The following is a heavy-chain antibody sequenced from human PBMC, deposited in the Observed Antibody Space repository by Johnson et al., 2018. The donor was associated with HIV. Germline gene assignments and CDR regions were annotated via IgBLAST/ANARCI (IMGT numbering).Heavy chain of an antibody. CDR1: GFTFSDHA. V-gene: IGHV3-23*04. Sequence: VQLVESGGGLVQPGGSLRLSCAGSGFTFSDHAMGWVRQAPGKGLEWVSSMSGSGAVTYYADSVQGRFTISRDNYKNRLFLQMNSLRAEDTAVYYCAKDPAVVPPICFDVWGQGTVVTVSS. D-gene: IGHD3-22*01. CDR2: MSGSGAVT. J-gene: IGHJ3*01. CDR3: AKDPAVVPPICFDV.